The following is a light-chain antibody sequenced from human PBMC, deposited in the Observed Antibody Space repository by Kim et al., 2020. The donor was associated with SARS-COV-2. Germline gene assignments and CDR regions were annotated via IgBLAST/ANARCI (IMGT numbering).Light chain of an antibody. CDR3: QLWNNSSDLWV. CDR1: NIGSKS. V-gene: IGLV3-21*04. Sequence: SYELTQPPSVSVAPGKTASITCGGHNIGSKSVHWYQQKAGQAPVLVIYYDDDRPSGIPERFSGSNSENTATLTISRVEAGDEADYYCQLWNNSSDLWVFG. J-gene: IGLJ3*02. CDR2: YDD.